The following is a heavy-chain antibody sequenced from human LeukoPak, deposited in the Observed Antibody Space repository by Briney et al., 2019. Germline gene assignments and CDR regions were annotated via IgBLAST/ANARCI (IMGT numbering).Heavy chain of an antibody. V-gene: IGHV4-59*01. D-gene: IGHD6-6*01. J-gene: IGHJ4*02. CDR2: IYSSGST. Sequence: ASGTLSLTCTVSGGSMTGYYWNWIRRPPGKGLEWIGHIYSSGSTKYNPPLKSRVTISVDTPKNQFSLKLISVTAADTAVYYCARGQLATGIFDHWGQGTLVTVSS. CDR3: ARGQLATGIFDH. CDR1: GGSMTGYY.